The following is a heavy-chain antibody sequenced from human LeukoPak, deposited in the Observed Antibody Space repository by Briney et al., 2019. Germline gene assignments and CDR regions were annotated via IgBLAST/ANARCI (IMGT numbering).Heavy chain of an antibody. CDR2: IRYDGSNK. V-gene: IGHV3-30*02. J-gene: IGHJ6*02. CDR3: AKDDSGSGWPTSYYYYYYGMDV. CDR1: GFTFSSYG. Sequence: GGSLRLSCAASGFTFSSYGMHWVRQAPGKGLEWVAFIRYDGSNKYYADSVKGRFTISRDNSENTLYLQMNSLRAEDTAVYYCAKDDSGSGWPTSYYYYYYGMDVWGQGTTVTVSS. D-gene: IGHD6-19*01.